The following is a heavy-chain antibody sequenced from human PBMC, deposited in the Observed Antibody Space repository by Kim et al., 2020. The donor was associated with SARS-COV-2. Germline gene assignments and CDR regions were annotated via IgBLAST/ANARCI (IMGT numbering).Heavy chain of an antibody. CDR1: GGSFSGYY. CDR2: INHSGST. Sequence: SETLSLTCAVYGGSFSGYYWSWIRQPPGKGLEWIGEINHSGSTNYNPSLKSRVTISVDTSKNQFSLKLSSVTAADTAVYYCARGGRLPYYFDYWGQGTLVTVSS. J-gene: IGHJ4*02. CDR3: ARGGRLPYYFDY. V-gene: IGHV4-34*01.